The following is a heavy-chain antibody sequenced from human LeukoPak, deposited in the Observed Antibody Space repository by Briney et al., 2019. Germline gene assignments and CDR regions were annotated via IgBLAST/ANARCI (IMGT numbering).Heavy chain of an antibody. CDR3: AREAMVRGVIIRPFDY. D-gene: IGHD3-10*01. J-gene: IGHJ4*02. CDR1: GFTFSSYS. Sequence: GGSLRLSCAASGFTFSSYSMNWVRQAPGKGLEWVSSISSSSSYIYYADSVKGRFTISRDNAKNSLYLQMNGLRAEDTAVYYCAREAMVRGVIIRPFDYWGQGTLVTVSS. CDR2: ISSSSSYI. V-gene: IGHV3-21*01.